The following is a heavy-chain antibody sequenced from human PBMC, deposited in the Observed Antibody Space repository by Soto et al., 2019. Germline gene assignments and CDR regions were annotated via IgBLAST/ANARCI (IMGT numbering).Heavy chain of an antibody. D-gene: IGHD2-2*01. CDR3: ARDPGGHYCTSTSCLYFFDH. CDR2: ISDSGST. Sequence: EVQLLESGGALVQPGGSLRLSCAASGFTFSNHAMTWVRQAPGKGLEWVSTISDSGSTYYADSVKGRFTIFRDNSKNTLYLQMHSLRAEDKAVYYCARDPGGHYCTSTSCLYFFDHWGQGTLVIVSS. CDR1: GFTFSNHA. J-gene: IGHJ4*02. V-gene: IGHV3-23*01.